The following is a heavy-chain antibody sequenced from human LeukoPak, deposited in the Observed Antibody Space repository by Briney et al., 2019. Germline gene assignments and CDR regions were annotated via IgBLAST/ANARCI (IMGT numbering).Heavy chain of an antibody. D-gene: IGHD3-16*01. CDR3: ARVWSEFDY. CDR1: GFTFWTYW. CDR2: ISPDGTTT. J-gene: IGHJ4*02. Sequence: GGSLRLTCAASGFTFWTYWMHWVRQAPGKGLVWVSRISPDGTTTAYADSVTGRFTISRDNSKNTVYLQMDSLRVEDTATYFRARVWSEFDYWGQGALVTVSS. V-gene: IGHV3-74*01.